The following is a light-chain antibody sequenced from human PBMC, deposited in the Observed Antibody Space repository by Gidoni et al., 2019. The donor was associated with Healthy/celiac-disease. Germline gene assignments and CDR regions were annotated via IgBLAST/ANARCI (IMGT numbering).Light chain of an antibody. V-gene: IGKV1-39*01. J-gene: IGKJ2*03. CDR1: QGISSY. CDR3: QQSYSTLMYS. Sequence: DIQMTQSSSSLPASVGDRVNITCRASQGISSYLNWYQQKPGKAPKLLIYAASSLQSGFPSRFSGSGSGTDFALTISSLQPEDFATYYCQQSYSTLMYSFGQGTKLEIK. CDR2: AAS.